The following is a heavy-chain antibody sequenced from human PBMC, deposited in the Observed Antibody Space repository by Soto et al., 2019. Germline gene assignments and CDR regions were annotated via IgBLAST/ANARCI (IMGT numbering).Heavy chain of an antibody. Sequence: EVQLLESGGGLVQPGGSLRLSCAASGFTFSSYAMSWVRQVPGKGLEWVSAISGSGGSTYYADSVKGRFTISRDNSKNTLYLQMNSLRAEDTAVYYCAKVRKSYCGGECYSSFGYWGLGTLVTVSS. CDR2: ISGSGGST. D-gene: IGHD2-21*01. CDR1: GFTFSSYA. CDR3: AKVRKSYCGGECYSSFGY. V-gene: IGHV3-23*01. J-gene: IGHJ4*02.